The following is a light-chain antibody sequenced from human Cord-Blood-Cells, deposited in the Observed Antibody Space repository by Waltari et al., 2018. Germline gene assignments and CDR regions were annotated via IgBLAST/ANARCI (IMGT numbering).Light chain of an antibody. V-gene: IGKV3-15*01. CDR2: GAS. CDR3: QQYNNCPRT. Sequence: EIVMTQSPATLSVSPGERATLSCRASQSVSSNLAWYQQKPGQAPRLLIYGASTRATGIPARFSGSASRTEFIPTISSLQSEVFAVYYCQQYNNCPRTFGQGTKVEIK. CDR1: QSVSSN. J-gene: IGKJ1*01.